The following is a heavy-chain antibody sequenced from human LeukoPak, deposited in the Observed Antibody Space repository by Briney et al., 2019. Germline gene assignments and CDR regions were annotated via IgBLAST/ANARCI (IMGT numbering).Heavy chain of an antibody. CDR1: GFTFSSYG. V-gene: IGHV3-30*18. CDR3: AKDWPYSSSWSLGY. Sequence: GGSLRLSCAASGFTFSSYGMHLVRQAPGKGLEWVAVISYDGSNKYYADSVKGRFTISRDNSKNTLYLQMNSLRAEDTAVYYCAKDWPYSSSWSLGYWGQGTLVTVSS. CDR2: ISYDGSNK. D-gene: IGHD6-13*01. J-gene: IGHJ4*02.